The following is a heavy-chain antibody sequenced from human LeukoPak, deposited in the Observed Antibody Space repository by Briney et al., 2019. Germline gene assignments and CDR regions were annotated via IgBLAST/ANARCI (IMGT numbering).Heavy chain of an antibody. D-gene: IGHD5-18*01. CDR3: ARDRVDTAMEGAFDI. CDR1: GYSISSGYY. Sequence: SETLSLTCTVSGYSISSGYYWGWIRQPPGKGLEWIGTIYHSGSTYYNPSLKSRVTISVDTSKMQFSLKLSSVTAADTAVYYCARDRVDTAMEGAFDIWGQGTTVTVSS. CDR2: IYHSGST. J-gene: IGHJ3*02. V-gene: IGHV4-38-2*02.